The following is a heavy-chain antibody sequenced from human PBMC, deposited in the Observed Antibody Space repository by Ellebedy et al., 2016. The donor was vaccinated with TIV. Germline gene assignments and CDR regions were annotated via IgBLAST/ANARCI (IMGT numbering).Heavy chain of an antibody. V-gene: IGHV3-66*01. Sequence: GESLKISCAASGFTVSNNYMSWVRQAPGKGLEWVSVFYSGARTYYADSVKGRFTISRDNSKNTLFLQMNSLRAEDTAVYYCARDGHCSGGSCYYYSGMDVWGQGTTVTVSS. J-gene: IGHJ6*02. CDR3: ARDGHCSGGSCYYYSGMDV. CDR2: FYSGART. D-gene: IGHD2-15*01. CDR1: GFTVSNNY.